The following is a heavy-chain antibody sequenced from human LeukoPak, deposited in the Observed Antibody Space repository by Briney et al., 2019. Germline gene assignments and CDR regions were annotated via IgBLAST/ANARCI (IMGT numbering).Heavy chain of an antibody. CDR2: MNPNSGNT. D-gene: IGHD3-10*01. CDR3: AIRYGSGEKYYYYHYMDV. Sequence: GASVKVSCKASGYTFTSYDINWVRQATGQGLEWMGWMNPNSGNTGYAQKFQGRVTMTRNTSISTAYMELSSLRSEDTAVYYCAIRYGSGEKYYYYHYMDVWGKGTTVTVSS. J-gene: IGHJ6*03. CDR1: GYTFTSYD. V-gene: IGHV1-8*01.